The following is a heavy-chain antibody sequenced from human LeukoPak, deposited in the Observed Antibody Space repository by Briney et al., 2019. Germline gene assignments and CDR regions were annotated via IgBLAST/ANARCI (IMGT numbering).Heavy chain of an antibody. J-gene: IGHJ6*02. V-gene: IGHV4-38-2*02. CDR1: GYSISSGYY. CDR2: IYYSGST. CDR3: ASIGYCSGGRCYSRYYYYGMDV. Sequence: SETLSLTCTVSGYSISSGYYWGWIRQPPGKGLEWIGYIYYSGSTNYNPSLKSRVTISVDTSKNQFSLKLSSVTAADTAVYYCASIGYCSGGRCYSRYYYYGMDVWGQGTTVTVSS. D-gene: IGHD2-15*01.